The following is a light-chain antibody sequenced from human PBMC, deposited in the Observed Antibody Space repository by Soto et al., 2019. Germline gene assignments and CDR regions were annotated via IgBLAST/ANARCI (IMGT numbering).Light chain of an antibody. Sequence: QSVLTQPASVFGSPGQSITISCTGTSSDVGAYDFVSWYQQHPDKAPKLMIYEVRGRPSGVSNRFSGSKSFNTANLTISGLQAEDEADYYCSSHTTRNTRVFGTGTKVTVL. CDR3: SSHTTRNTRV. CDR2: EVR. CDR1: SSDVGAYDF. J-gene: IGLJ1*01. V-gene: IGLV2-14*03.